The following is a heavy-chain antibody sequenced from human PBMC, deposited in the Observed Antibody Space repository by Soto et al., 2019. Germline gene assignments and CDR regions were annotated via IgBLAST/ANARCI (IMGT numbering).Heavy chain of an antibody. V-gene: IGHV3-21*06. Sequence: PGGALRLSCAASGFTFSSYAMSWVRQAPGKGLEWVSSISGSGTYISYADSLEGRFTISRDNAQNSLYLQTNSLRAEDTAVYYCVRGTGSTRGRLDSWGQGTLVTVSS. CDR1: GFTFSSYA. D-gene: IGHD1-1*01. CDR3: VRGTGSTRGRLDS. CDR2: ISGSGTYI. J-gene: IGHJ4*02.